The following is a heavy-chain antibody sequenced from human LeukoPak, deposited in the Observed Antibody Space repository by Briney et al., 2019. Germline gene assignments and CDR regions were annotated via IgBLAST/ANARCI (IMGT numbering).Heavy chain of an antibody. D-gene: IGHD1-1*01. CDR2: ISGSGGST. J-gene: IGHJ5*02. CDR3: AKPERYNWFDP. V-gene: IGHV3-23*01. Sequence: PGGSLTLSCVAPGFTFSNYWMSWARQAPGKGLEWVSAISGSGGSTYYADSVKGRFTISRDNSKNTLYLQMNSLRAEDTAVYYCAKPERYNWFDPWGQGTLVTVSS. CDR1: GFTFSNYW.